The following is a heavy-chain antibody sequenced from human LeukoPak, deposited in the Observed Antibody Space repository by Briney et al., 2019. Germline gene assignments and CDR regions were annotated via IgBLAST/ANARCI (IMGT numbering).Heavy chain of an antibody. CDR3: ARDRIKGLLWFGESLYWYFDP. CDR1: GFTFSDYY. Sequence: GGSLRLSCAASGFTFSDYYMSWIRQAPGKGLEWVSYISSSGSTIYYADSVKGRFTISRDNAKNSLYLQMNRLRAEDTAVYYCARDRIKGLLWFGESLYWYFDPWGRGTLVTVSS. CDR2: ISSSGSTI. D-gene: IGHD3-10*01. V-gene: IGHV3-11*01. J-gene: IGHJ2*01.